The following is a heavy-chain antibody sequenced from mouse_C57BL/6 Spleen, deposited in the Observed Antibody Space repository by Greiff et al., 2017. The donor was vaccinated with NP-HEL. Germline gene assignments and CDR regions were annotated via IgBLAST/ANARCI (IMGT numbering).Heavy chain of an antibody. J-gene: IGHJ2*01. CDR3: ARDNPGYFDY. Sequence: EVMLVESEGGLVQPGSSMKLSCTASGFTFSDYYMAWVRQVPEKGLEWVANINYDGSSTYYLDSLKSRFIISRDNAKNILYLQMSSLKSEDTATYYCARDNPGYFDYWGQGTTLTVSS. CDR2: INYDGSST. V-gene: IGHV5-16*01. CDR1: GFTFSDYY.